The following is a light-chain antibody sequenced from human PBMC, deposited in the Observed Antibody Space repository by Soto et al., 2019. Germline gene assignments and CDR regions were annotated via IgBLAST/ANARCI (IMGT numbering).Light chain of an antibody. CDR1: QGISSY. J-gene: IGKJ1*01. V-gene: IGKV1-8*01. CDR2: AAS. Sequence: AIRMTQSPSSLSASTGDRVTITCRASQGISSYLAWYQQKPGKAPKLLIYAASTLQSGVPSRFSGSGSGTDFTLTISCLQSEDFATYYCQQYNAWRTFGQGTKVEIK. CDR3: QQYNAWRT.